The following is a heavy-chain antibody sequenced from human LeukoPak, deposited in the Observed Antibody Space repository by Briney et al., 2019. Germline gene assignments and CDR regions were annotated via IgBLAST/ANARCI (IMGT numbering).Heavy chain of an antibody. CDR2: ISSSSSYI. V-gene: IGHV3-21*01. D-gene: IGHD2-2*01. CDR3: ARLGYCSSTSCPPHY. J-gene: IGHJ4*02. Sequence: GSLRLSCAASGFTFSSYSMNWVRQAPGKGLEWVSSISSSSSYIYYADSVKGRFTISRDNAKNSLYLQMNSLRAEDTAVYYCARLGYCSSTSCPPHYWGQGTLVTVSS. CDR1: GFTFSSYS.